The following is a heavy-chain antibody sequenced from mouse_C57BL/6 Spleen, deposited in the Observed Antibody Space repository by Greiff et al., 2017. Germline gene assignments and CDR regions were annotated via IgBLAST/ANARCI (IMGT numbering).Heavy chain of an antibody. CDR2: IDPANGNT. CDR1: GFNIKNTY. CDR3: ASLTTVDAMDY. D-gene: IGHD1-1*01. Sequence: VHVKQSVAELVRPGASVKLSCTASGFNIKNTYMHWVKQRPEQGLEWIGRIDPANGNTKYAPKFQGKATITADTSSNTAYLQLSSLTSEDTAIYYCASLTTVDAMDYWGQGTSVTVSS. V-gene: IGHV14-3*01. J-gene: IGHJ4*01.